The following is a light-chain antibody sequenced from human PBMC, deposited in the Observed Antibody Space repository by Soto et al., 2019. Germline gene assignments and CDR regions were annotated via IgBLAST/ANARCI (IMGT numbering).Light chain of an antibody. CDR1: QSVSSSY. V-gene: IGKV3-20*01. CDR2: GTS. CDR3: QQYGTTPWT. J-gene: IGKJ1*01. Sequence: IVLTQSPATLSLSPGARATLSCRASQSVSSSYLAWYQHKPGQALRLLISGTSSRATGIPDRFSGSGAGTDFTLTISRLEPEDFAVYYCQQYGTTPWTFGQGTKVDIK.